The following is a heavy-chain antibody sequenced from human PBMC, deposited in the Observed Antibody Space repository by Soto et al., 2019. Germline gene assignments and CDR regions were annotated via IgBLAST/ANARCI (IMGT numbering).Heavy chain of an antibody. CDR2: IYHSGST. CDR1: GGSISSGGYS. CDR3: ARVRGGYTPHFDY. Sequence: QLQLQESGSGLVKPSQTLSLTCAVSGGSISSGGYSWSWIRQPPGKGLEWIGYIYHSGSTYYNPSLKSRVTISVDRSKNQFSLKLSSVTAADTAVYCCARVRGGYTPHFDYWGQGTLVTVSS. V-gene: IGHV4-30-2*01. D-gene: IGHD5-12*01. J-gene: IGHJ4*02.